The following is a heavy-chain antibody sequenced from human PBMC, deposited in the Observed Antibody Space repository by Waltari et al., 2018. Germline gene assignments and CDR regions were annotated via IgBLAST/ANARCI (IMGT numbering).Heavy chain of an antibody. Sequence: QVQLVQSGAEVKKPGASVKVSCKASGYTFTSYDINWVRQATGQGLEWMGWMNPNSGNTGYAQKFQGRVTITRNTSISTAYMELSSLRSEDTAVYYCARGSTIFGVVTYYFDYWGQGTLVTVSS. J-gene: IGHJ4*02. V-gene: IGHV1-8*03. CDR2: MNPNSGNT. CDR1: GYTFTSYD. CDR3: ARGSTIFGVVTYYFDY. D-gene: IGHD3-3*01.